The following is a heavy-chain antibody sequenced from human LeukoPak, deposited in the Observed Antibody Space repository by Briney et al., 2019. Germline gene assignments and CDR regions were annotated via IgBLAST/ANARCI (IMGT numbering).Heavy chain of an antibody. CDR1: GFTFSSFA. V-gene: IGHV3-30*04. CDR2: ISHDGSNK. J-gene: IGHJ4*02. D-gene: IGHD3-10*01. Sequence: GRCRRHSWPTAGFTFSSFAGDGGGQAEGKWGEWWAFISHDGSNKYYADSVKGRSTISRDNSKNTLYLQMNSLRAEDTAVYYCAREITLVRGEPFDYWGQGTLVTVSS. CDR3: AREITLVRGEPFDY.